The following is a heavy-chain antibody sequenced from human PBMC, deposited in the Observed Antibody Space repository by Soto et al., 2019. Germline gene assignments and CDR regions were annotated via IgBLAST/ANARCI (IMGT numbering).Heavy chain of an antibody. Sequence: PSETLSLTCTVSGGSISSSSYYWGWIRQPPGKGLEWIGSIYYSGSTYYNPSLKSRVTMSVDTSKNQFSLKLSSVTAADTAVYYCARDPNYDFWSGYYFSYYGMDVWGQGTTVTVSS. D-gene: IGHD3-3*01. CDR3: ARDPNYDFWSGYYFSYYGMDV. CDR1: GGSISSSSYY. J-gene: IGHJ6*02. V-gene: IGHV4-39*02. CDR2: IYYSGST.